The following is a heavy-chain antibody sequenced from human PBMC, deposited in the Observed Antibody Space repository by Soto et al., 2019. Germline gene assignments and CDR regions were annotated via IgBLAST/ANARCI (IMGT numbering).Heavy chain of an antibody. CDR2: INPHSGST. CDR3: VRARALGLSNGFDP. D-gene: IGHD3-10*01. Sequence: GAPVKPTSKAPGYILSGNSIHWVRQAKGQGLEWLGWINPHSGSTNYAQKFLGRVTMSADTSASTAYMDLARLKSDDTAVYYCVRARALGLSNGFDPWGRGTLVTVSS. CDR1: GYILSGNS. J-gene: IGHJ5*02. V-gene: IGHV1-2*02.